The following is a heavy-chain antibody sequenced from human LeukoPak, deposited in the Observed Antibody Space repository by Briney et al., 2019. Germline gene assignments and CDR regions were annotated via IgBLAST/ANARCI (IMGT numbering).Heavy chain of an antibody. Sequence: SETLSLTCTVSGGSISSYYWSWIRQPPGKGLEWIGYIYYSGSTNYNPSLKSRVTISVDTSKNQFSLELSSVTAADTAVYYCARSVGSERDFDYWGQGTLVTVSS. J-gene: IGHJ4*02. D-gene: IGHD1-26*01. CDR1: GGSISSYY. V-gene: IGHV4-59*01. CDR3: ARSVGSERDFDY. CDR2: IYYSGST.